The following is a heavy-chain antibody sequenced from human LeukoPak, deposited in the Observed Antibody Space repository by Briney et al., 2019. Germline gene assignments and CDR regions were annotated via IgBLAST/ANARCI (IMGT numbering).Heavy chain of an antibody. D-gene: IGHD6-6*01. J-gene: IGHJ6*03. CDR1: GGSVRRGNCY. V-gene: IGHV4-61*02. CDR2: IYTSGTT. Sequence: SQTLSLTCTVSGGSVRRGNCYWTWIRQPAGSGLEWIGRIYTSGTTDYNPSLRTRVTISVDASRNQFSLNLSSVTAADTAVYYCARWSGSVTARNYYYYMDVWGEGTTVTVSS. CDR3: ARWSGSVTARNYYYYMDV.